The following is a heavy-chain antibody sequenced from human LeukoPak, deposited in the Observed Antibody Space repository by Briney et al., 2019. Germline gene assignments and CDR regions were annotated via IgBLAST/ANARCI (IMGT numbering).Heavy chain of an antibody. CDR2: IYYSGST. CDR3: ARVVTQGYFDY. V-gene: IGHV4-30-4*08. CDR1: GGSISSGDYY. Sequence: SETLSLTCTVSGGSISSGDYYWSRIRQPPGKGLEWIGYIYYSGSTYYNPSLKSRVTISVDTSKNQFSLKLSSVTAADTAVYYCARVVTQGYFDYWGQGTLVTVSS. D-gene: IGHD4-23*01. J-gene: IGHJ4*02.